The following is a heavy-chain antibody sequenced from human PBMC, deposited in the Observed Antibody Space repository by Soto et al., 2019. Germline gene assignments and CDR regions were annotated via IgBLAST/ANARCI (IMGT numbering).Heavy chain of an antibody. CDR2: IYSGGST. Sequence: EVQLVESGGGLVQPGGSLRLSCAASGFTVSSNYMSWVRQAPGKGLEWVSVIYSGGSTYYADSVKGRFTISRDNSKNTLYLQINSLSAEDTAGYYCVRGIYYGSWEQWGQGTLVTVSS. D-gene: IGHD3-10*01. CDR1: GFTVSSNY. CDR3: VRGIYYGSWEQ. V-gene: IGHV3-66*01. J-gene: IGHJ4*01.